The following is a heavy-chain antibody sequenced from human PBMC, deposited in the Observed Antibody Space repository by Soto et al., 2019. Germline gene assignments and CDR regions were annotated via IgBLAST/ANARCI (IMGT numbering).Heavy chain of an antibody. CDR1: GFTFSSYG. D-gene: IGHD3-9*01. CDR3: AKDVVGYDILTGYYSLFDY. Sequence: PGGSLRLSCAASGFTFSSYGMHWVRQAPGKGLDWVAVISYDGSNKYYADSVKGRFTISRDNSKNTLYLQMNSLRAEDTAVYYCAKDVVGYDILTGYYSLFDYWGQGTLVTVSS. J-gene: IGHJ4*02. V-gene: IGHV3-30*18. CDR2: ISYDGSNK.